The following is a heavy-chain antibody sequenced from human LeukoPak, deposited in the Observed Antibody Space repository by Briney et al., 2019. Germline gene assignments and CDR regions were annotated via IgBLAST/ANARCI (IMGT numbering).Heavy chain of an antibody. CDR2: IYYSGST. Sequence: SETLSLTCTVSGVSISSYYWSWIRQPPGKGLEWIGYIYYSGSTNYNPSLKSRVTISVDTSKNQFSLKLSSVTAADTAVYYCAALTTVTTSWGQGTLATVPS. CDR1: GVSISSYY. D-gene: IGHD4-17*01. J-gene: IGHJ4*02. V-gene: IGHV4-59*01. CDR3: AALTTVTTS.